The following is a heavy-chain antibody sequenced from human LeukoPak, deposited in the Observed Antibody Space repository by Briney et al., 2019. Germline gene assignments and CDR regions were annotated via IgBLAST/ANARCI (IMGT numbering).Heavy chain of an antibody. V-gene: IGHV1-69*13. CDR3: ARDLWPYYYDSSGPSSFDY. J-gene: IGHJ4*02. Sequence: GASVKVSCKASGGTFSSYAISWVRQAPGQGLEWMGRIIPIFGTANYAQKFQGRVTITADESTSTAYMELSSLRSEDTAVYYCARDLWPYYYDSSGPSSFDYWGQGTLVTVSS. CDR1: GGTFSSYA. CDR2: IIPIFGTA. D-gene: IGHD3-22*01.